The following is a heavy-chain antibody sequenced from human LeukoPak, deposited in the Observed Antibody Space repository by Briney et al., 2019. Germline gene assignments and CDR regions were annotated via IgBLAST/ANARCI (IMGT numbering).Heavy chain of an antibody. J-gene: IGHJ3*02. Sequence: SETLSLTCTVSGDSIRSYYWSWIRQPPGKGLEWIGYIYYSGSTNYNPSLKSRVTISVDTSKNQFSLKLSSVTAADTAVYYCARVRVYPAAFDIWGQGTMVTVSS. D-gene: IGHD6-13*01. CDR2: IYYSGST. CDR1: GDSIRSYY. CDR3: ARVRVYPAAFDI. V-gene: IGHV4-59*01.